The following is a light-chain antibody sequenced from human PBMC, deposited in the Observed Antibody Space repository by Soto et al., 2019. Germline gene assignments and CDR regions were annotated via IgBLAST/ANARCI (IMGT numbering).Light chain of an antibody. CDR1: SSYVGNYNY. J-gene: IGLJ2*01. CDR2: EVS. Sequence: QSALTQPPSASGSPGQSVTISCTGTSSYVGNYNYVSWYQQHPGKAPKLMIYEVSKRPSGVPDRFSGSKSGNTASLTVSGLQSEDEADYYCSSNAGSIIVVFGGGTKLTVL. V-gene: IGLV2-8*01. CDR3: SSNAGSIIVV.